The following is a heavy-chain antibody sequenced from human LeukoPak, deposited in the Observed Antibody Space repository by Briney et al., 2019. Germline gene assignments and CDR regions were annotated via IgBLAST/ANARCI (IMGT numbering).Heavy chain of an antibody. D-gene: IGHD5-12*01. Sequence: SETLSLTCTVSGGSISSYYWSWIRQTPGKGLEWIGYIYASGSTTYNPSLKSRVTISIDTSKNQFSLKLRSVPAADTAVYYCARRATMLAGGYFDYWGQGTLVSVSS. CDR1: GGSISSYY. J-gene: IGHJ4*02. CDR3: ARRATMLAGGYFDY. CDR2: IYASGST. V-gene: IGHV4-4*09.